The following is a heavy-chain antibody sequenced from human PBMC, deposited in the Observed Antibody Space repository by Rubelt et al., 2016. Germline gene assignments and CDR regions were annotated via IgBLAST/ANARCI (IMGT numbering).Heavy chain of an antibody. J-gene: IGHJ3*02. Sequence: QVQLQESGPGLVKPSETLSLTCTVSGGSISSYYWSWIRQPPGKGLEWIGSIYYSGSTYYNPSLKSRVTISVDTSKNQFSLKLSSVTAADTAVYYCARDHIIFGVVQDAFDIWGQGTMVTVSS. CDR2: IYYSGST. D-gene: IGHD3-3*01. V-gene: IGHV4-59*01. CDR1: GGSISSYY. CDR3: ARDHIIFGVVQDAFDI.